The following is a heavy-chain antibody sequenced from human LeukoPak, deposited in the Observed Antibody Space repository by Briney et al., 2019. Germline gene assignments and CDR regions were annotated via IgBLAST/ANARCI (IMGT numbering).Heavy chain of an antibody. CDR2: INHSGST. J-gene: IGHJ4*02. CDR1: GGSFSGYY. Sequence: PSETLSLTCAVYGGSFSGYYWSWIRQPPGKGLEWIGEINHSGSTNYYPSLKSRVTISVDTSKNQFSLKLSSVTAADTAVYYCATRFLKGYCSGGSCVSDYWGQGTLVTVSS. D-gene: IGHD2-15*01. CDR3: ATRFLKGYCSGGSCVSDY. V-gene: IGHV4-34*01.